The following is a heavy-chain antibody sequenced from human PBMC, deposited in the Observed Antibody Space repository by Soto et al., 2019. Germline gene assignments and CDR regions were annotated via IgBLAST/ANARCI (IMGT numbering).Heavy chain of an antibody. Sequence: QVQLQQWGAGLLKPSETLSLTCAVCGSFSGYQWSWIRQTPGKGLEWIGEINDSGNINYNPSLKSRVTILVDTAKKQISLKLSSVTAADTAVYYCARGLILWFGELSRRGGYYYYMDVWGTGTTVTVSS. J-gene: IGHJ6*03. CDR3: ARGLILWFGELSRRGGYYYYMDV. CDR2: INDSGNI. D-gene: IGHD3-10*01. V-gene: IGHV4-34*01. CDR1: GSFSGYQ.